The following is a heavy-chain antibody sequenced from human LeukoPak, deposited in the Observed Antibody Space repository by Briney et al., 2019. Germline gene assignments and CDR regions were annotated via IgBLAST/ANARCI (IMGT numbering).Heavy chain of an antibody. CDR1: GFTFSSYA. CDR2: ISGSGGST. CDR3: AQTPTMVRSYYFDY. V-gene: IGHV3-23*01. D-gene: IGHD3-10*01. J-gene: IGHJ4*02. Sequence: GGSLRLSCAASGFTFSSYAMSWVPQAPGKGLEWVSAISGSGGSTYYADSVKGRFTISRDNSKNTLYLQMNSLRAEDTAVYYCAQTPTMVRSYYFDYWGQGTLVTVSS.